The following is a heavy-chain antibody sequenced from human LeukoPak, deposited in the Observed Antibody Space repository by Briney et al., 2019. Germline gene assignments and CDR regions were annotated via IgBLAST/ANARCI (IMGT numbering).Heavy chain of an antibody. J-gene: IGHJ1*01. V-gene: IGHV3-21*01. CDR3: ARGYYDIVTGYYFEYFQH. D-gene: IGHD3-9*01. CDR1: GFTFSSYS. CDR2: ISSSSSYI. Sequence: GGSLRLSCAASGFTFSSYSMNWVRQAPGKGLEWVSSISSSSSYIYYADSVKGRFTISRDNAKNSLYLQMNSLRAEDTAVYYCARGYYDIVTGYYFEYFQHWGQGTLVTVSS.